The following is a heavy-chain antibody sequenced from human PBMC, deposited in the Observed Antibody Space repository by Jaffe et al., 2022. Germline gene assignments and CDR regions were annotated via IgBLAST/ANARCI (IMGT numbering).Heavy chain of an antibody. V-gene: IGHV4-34*01. Sequence: QVQLQQWGAGLLKPSETLSLTCAVYGGSFSGYYWSWIRQPPGKGLEWIGEINHSGSTNYNPSLKSRVTISVDTSKNQFSLKLSSVTAADTAVYYCARGGLGYCSGGSCYSDYYYYYYMDVWGKGTTVTVSS. CDR3: ARGGLGYCSGGSCYSDYYYYYYMDV. CDR1: GGSFSGYY. J-gene: IGHJ6*03. CDR2: INHSGST. D-gene: IGHD2-15*01.